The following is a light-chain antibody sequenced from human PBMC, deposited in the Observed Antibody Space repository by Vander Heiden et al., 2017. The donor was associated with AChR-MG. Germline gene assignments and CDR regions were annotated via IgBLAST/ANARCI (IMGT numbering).Light chain of an antibody. V-gene: IGLV1-44*01. CDR2: RGS. Sequence: SVLTQPPSLSGTRPERATISSSGSSPNIGKYTAHWYQQLPGTAPRLLIYRGSQRPAGVPDRFAGSESGTSASLAINGLQSEDEADYCCSAWDDSLNAWVFGGGTKVTVL. CDR1: SPNIGKYT. J-gene: IGLJ3*02. CDR3: SAWDDSLNAWV.